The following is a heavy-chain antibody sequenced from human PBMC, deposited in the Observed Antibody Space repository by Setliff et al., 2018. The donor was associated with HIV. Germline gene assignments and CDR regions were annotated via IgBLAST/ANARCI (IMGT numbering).Heavy chain of an antibody. Sequence: ASVKVSCKASGYSFTSYAMNWVRQAPGQGLERMGWINTNTGNPTYAQGFTGRFVFYLDTSVSTAYLQISSLKAEDTAVYYCASGVGHFDTSCSEKYWGQGTLVTVSS. V-gene: IGHV7-4-1*02. J-gene: IGHJ4*02. CDR2: INTNTGNP. D-gene: IGHD3-22*01. CDR1: GYSFTSYA. CDR3: ASGVGHFDTSCSEKY.